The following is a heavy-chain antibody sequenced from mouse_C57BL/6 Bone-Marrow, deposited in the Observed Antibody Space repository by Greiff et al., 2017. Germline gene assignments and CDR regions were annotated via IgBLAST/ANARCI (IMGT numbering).Heavy chain of an antibody. CDR2: ILPGSGST. CDR1: GSTFTGYL. CDR3: ARDHYGSSYGYFDV. D-gene: IGHD1-1*01. J-gene: IGHJ1*03. Sequence: LGESGAELMKPGASVKLSFKATGSTFTGYLVEWVKQRPGHGLEWIGEILPGSGSTNYNEKFKGKATFTADTSSNTAYMQLSSLTTEDSAIYYCARDHYGSSYGYFDVWGTGTTVTVSS. V-gene: IGHV1-9*01.